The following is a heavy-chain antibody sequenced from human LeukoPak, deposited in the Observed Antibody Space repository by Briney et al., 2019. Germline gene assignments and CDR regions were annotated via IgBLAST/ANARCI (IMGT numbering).Heavy chain of an antibody. D-gene: IGHD3-10*01. CDR2: ISSSSSYI. Sequence: GSLRLSCAASGFTFSSYSMNWVRQAPGKGLEWVSSISSSSSYIYYADSAKGRFTISRDNAKNSLYLQMNSLRAEDTAVYYCAVLSMVRGVTLFDYWGQGTLVTVSS. CDR3: AVLSMVRGVTLFDY. CDR1: GFTFSSYS. J-gene: IGHJ4*02. V-gene: IGHV3-21*01.